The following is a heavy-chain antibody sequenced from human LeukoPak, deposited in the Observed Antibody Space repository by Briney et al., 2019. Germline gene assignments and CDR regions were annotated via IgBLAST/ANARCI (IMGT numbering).Heavy chain of an antibody. V-gene: IGHV3-33*01. J-gene: IGHJ4*02. CDR1: GFTFSTYG. D-gene: IGHD6-19*01. CDR2: IWEDGSNR. CDR3: ARAGYNSGWYEY. Sequence: GGSLRLSCAASGFTFSTYGMHWVRQAPGKGLECVAGIWEDGSNRYYADSVKGRSIISRDNSKNKLSLQMNSLRAEDTAVYYCARAGYNSGWYEYWGQGTLVTVSS.